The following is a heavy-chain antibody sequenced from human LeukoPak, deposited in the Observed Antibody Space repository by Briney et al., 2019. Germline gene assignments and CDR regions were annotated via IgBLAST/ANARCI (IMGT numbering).Heavy chain of an antibody. D-gene: IGHD3-10*02. CDR2: ISGSGGST. Sequence: GSLRLSCAASGFPFSSYAMSWVRQAPGKGLEWVSAISGSGGSTYYADSVKGRFTISRDNAKNSLYLQMNSLRAEDTAVYYCAELGITMIGGVWGKGTTVTISS. J-gene: IGHJ6*04. CDR1: GFPFSSYA. V-gene: IGHV3-23*01. CDR3: AELGITMIGGV.